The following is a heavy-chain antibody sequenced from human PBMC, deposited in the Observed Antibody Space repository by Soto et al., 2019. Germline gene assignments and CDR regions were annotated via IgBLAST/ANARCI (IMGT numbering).Heavy chain of an antibody. CDR1: GGSISSYY. CDR2: IYYSGST. Sequence: SETLSLTCTVSGGSISSYYWSWIRQPPGKGLEWIGYIYYSGSTNYNPSLKSRVTISVDTSKNQFSLKLSSVTAADTAVYYCASRYGSAFDFWGQGTMVTVSS. J-gene: IGHJ3*01. D-gene: IGHD3-10*01. CDR3: ASRYGSAFDF. V-gene: IGHV4-59*01.